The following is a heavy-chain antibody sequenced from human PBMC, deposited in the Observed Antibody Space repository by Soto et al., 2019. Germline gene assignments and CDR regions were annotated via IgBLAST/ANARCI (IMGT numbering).Heavy chain of an antibody. CDR3: ARVNQILPNYGMDV. Sequence: GGSLRLSCAASGFTFSSYWMHWVRQAPGKGLVWVSRINSDGSSTSYADSVKGRFTISRDNAKNTLYLQMNSLRAEDTAVYYCARVNQILPNYGMDVWGQGTTVTVSS. V-gene: IGHV3-74*01. J-gene: IGHJ6*02. D-gene: IGHD2-15*01. CDR2: INSDGSST. CDR1: GFTFSSYW.